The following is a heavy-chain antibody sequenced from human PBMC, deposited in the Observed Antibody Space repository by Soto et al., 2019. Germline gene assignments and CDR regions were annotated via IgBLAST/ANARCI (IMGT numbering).Heavy chain of an antibody. CDR1: GFTFSRYG. D-gene: IGHD3-16*01. V-gene: IGHV3-33*01. Sequence: QVEVVESGGGVVQPGRSLRLSCAAPGFTFSRYGMHWVRQAPGKGLEWVALIWYDGSSEYYADSVKGRFTISRDNSKNTLYLQMNSLRAADTAVYYCARDLDWGYDAMDVWGQGTTVTVSS. CDR2: IWYDGSSE. J-gene: IGHJ6*02. CDR3: ARDLDWGYDAMDV.